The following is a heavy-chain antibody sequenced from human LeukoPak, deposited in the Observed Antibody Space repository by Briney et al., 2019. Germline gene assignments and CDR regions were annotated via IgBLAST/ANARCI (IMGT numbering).Heavy chain of an antibody. V-gene: IGHV3-30*03. D-gene: IGHD6-13*01. J-gene: IGHJ4*02. CDR1: GFTFSSYG. Sequence: PGGSLRLSCAASGFTFSSYGMHWVRQAPGKGLEWVAVISYDGSNKYYADSVKGRFTISRDNSKNTLYLQMNSLRAEDTAVYYCAREGGQQLVNYFDYWGQGTLVTVSS. CDR2: ISYDGSNK. CDR3: AREGGQQLVNYFDY.